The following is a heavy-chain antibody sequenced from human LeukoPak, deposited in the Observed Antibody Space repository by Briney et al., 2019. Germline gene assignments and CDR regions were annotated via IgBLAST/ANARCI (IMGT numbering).Heavy chain of an antibody. Sequence: ASVKVSCKASGYTFPSYGISWVRPAPGQGLAWMGWINAYNGNTNYAQKLQGRVTMTTDTSTSTAYMELRSLRSDYTAVYYCARHTAMNFDYWGQGTLVTVSS. CDR2: INAYNGNT. J-gene: IGHJ4*02. CDR1: GYTFPSYG. CDR3: ARHTAMNFDY. V-gene: IGHV1-18*01. D-gene: IGHD5-18*01.